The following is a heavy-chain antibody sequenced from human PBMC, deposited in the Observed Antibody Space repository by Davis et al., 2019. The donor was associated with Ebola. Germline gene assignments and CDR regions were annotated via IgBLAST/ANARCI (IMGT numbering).Heavy chain of an antibody. CDR2: ISTYNGNT. V-gene: IGHV1-18*01. D-gene: IGHD6-13*01. CDR3: ARVVAAPNWFDP. CDR1: GYTFTSDG. Sequence: ASVKVSCKASGYTFTSDGISWVRQAPGQGLEWMGWISTYNGNTNYAQNLQGRVTMTTDTSTSTAYMELRSLRSDDTAVYYCARVVAAPNWFDPWGQGTLVTVSS. J-gene: IGHJ5*02.